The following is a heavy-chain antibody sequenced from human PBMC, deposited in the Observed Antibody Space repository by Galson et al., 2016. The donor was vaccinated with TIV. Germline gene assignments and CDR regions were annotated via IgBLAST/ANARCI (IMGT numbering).Heavy chain of an antibody. V-gene: IGHV6-1*01. CDR3: ARVMYGSGWGYFDS. CDR1: GDSVSSTSAA. Sequence: CAISGDSVSSTSAAWNWIRQSPSRGLEWLGRTYYRSTWYNDYAASLKRRITINPDTSKNQFSLQMNSLRVDDTAVYYCARVMYGSGWGYFDSWGQGTPVTVSS. D-gene: IGHD6-25*01. J-gene: IGHJ4*02. CDR2: TYYRSTWYN.